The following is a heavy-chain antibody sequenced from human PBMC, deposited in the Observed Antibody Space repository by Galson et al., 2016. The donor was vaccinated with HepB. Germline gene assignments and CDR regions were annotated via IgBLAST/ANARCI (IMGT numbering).Heavy chain of an antibody. J-gene: IGHJ3*02. V-gene: IGHV3-66*01. Sequence: LRLSCATSGFTVSSDYMTWVRQAPGKGLEWVSLFYIGGNTYYGNSVKGRFTISRDNSKNQLYLQMNSLRAEDTAMYYCATVGGSTYGLRSDAFDILGQGTMVTVSS. D-gene: IGHD1-26*01. CDR1: GFTVSSDY. CDR2: FYIGGNT. CDR3: ATVGGSTYGLRSDAFDI.